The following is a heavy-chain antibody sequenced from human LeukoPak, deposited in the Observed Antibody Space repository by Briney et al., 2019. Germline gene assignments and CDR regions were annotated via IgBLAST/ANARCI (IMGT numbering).Heavy chain of an antibody. J-gene: IGHJ4*02. V-gene: IGHV4-59*08. CDR3: ARKGVSDLYYFDS. D-gene: IGHD3-16*01. CDR1: GGSISSYY. Sequence: KPSETLSLTCTVSGGSISSYYWSWIRQPPGKGLEWMGNIYYSGSTNYNSSLKSRVTISVDTSKNQISLKLRSVTAADTAGYYCARKGVSDLYYFDSWGQGTLVTVSS. CDR2: IYYSGST.